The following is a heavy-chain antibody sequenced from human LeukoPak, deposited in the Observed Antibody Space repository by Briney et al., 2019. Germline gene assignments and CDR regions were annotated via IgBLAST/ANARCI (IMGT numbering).Heavy chain of an antibody. CDR2: IRNKVNSYTT. CDR1: GLAFSDHY. V-gene: IGHV3-72*01. Sequence: EGSLRLSCAASGLAFSDHYMDWVRQAPGKGLEWVGRIRNKVNSYTTEYAESVKGRFTISRDDSRKSLSLQMNSLNTDDTAVYYCARTLGDYYYMDVWGKGTTVTVSS. J-gene: IGHJ6*03. CDR3: ARTLGDYYYMDV.